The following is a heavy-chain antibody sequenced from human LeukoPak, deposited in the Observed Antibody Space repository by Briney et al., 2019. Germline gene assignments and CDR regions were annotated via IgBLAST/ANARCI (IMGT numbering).Heavy chain of an antibody. D-gene: IGHD2-21*02. CDR1: GFTFSSYT. CDR2: IAGSSGYI. CDR3: ARDRGAYCGGDCYLGFDY. J-gene: IGHJ4*01. V-gene: IGHV3-21*01. Sequence: GSLRLSCAASGFTFSSYTMNWVRQAPGKGLEWVSSIAGSSGYISYADSVKGRFTISRDNAKKSLYLQMTSLTAEDTAVYYCARDRGAYCGGDCYLGFDYWGRGTLVTVSS.